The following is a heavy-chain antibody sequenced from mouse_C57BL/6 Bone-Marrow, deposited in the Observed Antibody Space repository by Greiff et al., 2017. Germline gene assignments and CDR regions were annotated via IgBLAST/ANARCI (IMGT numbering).Heavy chain of an antibody. V-gene: IGHV1-81*01. CDR2: IYPRSGNT. J-gene: IGHJ3*01. CDR1: GYTFTSYG. Sequence: VMLVESGAELARPGASVKLSCKASGYTFTSYGISWVKQRTGQGLEWIGEIYPRSGNTYYNEKFKGKATLTADKSSSTAYMELRSLTSEDSAVYFCARHYGAYWGQGTLVTVSA. D-gene: IGHD1-1*02. CDR3: ARHYGAY.